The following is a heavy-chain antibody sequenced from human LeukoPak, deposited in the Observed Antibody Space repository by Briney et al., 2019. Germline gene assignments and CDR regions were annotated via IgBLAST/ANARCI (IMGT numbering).Heavy chain of an antibody. CDR3: AKDGGSSGSYFPDF. Sequence: SETLSLTCTVSGGSISSYYWSWIRQPPGKGLEWIGYIYTSGSTNYNPSLKSRVTISVDTSKNQFSLKLSSVTAADTAVYYCAKDGGSSGSYFPDFWGQGTLVTVSS. V-gene: IGHV4-4*09. CDR1: GGSISSYY. D-gene: IGHD1-26*01. CDR2: IYTSGST. J-gene: IGHJ4*02.